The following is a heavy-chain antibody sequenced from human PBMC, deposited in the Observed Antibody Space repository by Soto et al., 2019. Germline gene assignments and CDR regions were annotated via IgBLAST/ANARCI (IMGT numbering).Heavy chain of an antibody. CDR2: IIPIFGTA. D-gene: IGHD3-22*01. Sequence: SVKVSCKASGGTFSSYAISWVRQAPGQGLEWMGGIIPIFGTANYAQKFQGRVTITADKSTSTAYMELSSLRSEDTAVYYCASGAGDSSGYYANYYYYGMDVWGQGTTVTVSS. V-gene: IGHV1-69*06. CDR3: ASGAGDSSGYYANYYYYGMDV. J-gene: IGHJ6*02. CDR1: GGTFSSYA.